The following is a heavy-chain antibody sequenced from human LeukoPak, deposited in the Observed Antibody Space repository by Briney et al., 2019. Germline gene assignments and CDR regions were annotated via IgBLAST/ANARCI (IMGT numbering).Heavy chain of an antibody. CDR3: ARGQYDAFDY. CDR2: IWSDESHR. J-gene: IGHJ4*02. V-gene: IGHV3-33*01. D-gene: IGHD3-3*01. CDR1: GFIFSNYA. Sequence: GKSLRLSCAASGFIFSNYAIHWVRQAPGRGLEWVAAIWSDESHRYYADSVKGRFTISRDNSKSTLYLQMNSLRVEDTAVYYCARGQYDAFDYWGQGTLVTVSS.